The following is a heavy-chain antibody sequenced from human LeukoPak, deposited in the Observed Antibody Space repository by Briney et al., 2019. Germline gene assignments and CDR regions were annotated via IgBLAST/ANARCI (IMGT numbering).Heavy chain of an antibody. CDR1: GYTFTRYY. Sequence: ASVKVSCKASGYTFTRYYMHWVRPAPGQGLEWMGWINPNSGGTNYAQKFQGRVTMTRDTSISTAYMELSRLRSDDTAVYYCASEYSSSSRWFDPWGQGTLVTVSS. CDR2: INPNSGGT. J-gene: IGHJ5*02. CDR3: ASEYSSSSRWFDP. V-gene: IGHV1-2*02. D-gene: IGHD6-6*01.